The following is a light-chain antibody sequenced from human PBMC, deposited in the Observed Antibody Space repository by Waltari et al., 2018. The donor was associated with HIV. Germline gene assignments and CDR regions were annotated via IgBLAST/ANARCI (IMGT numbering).Light chain of an antibody. Sequence: EIVFTQSPGTLSLSPGTKVTLSCRASQSVGGSPLVRYQQKPGQTPRLLIYGASSRAPVIPDRCSGSGSGTDFTLTISRLDPEDFAVFYCQHYGSSVTFGQGTRLEIK. J-gene: IGKJ5*01. V-gene: IGKV3-20*01. CDR1: QSVGGSP. CDR3: QHYGSSVT. CDR2: GAS.